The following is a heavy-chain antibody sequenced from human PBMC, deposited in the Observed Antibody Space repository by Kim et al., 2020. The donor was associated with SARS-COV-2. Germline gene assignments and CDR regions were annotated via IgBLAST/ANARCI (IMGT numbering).Heavy chain of an antibody. Sequence: YYAYSVEGRFTISRDNSKNTLYLQRNSLRAEDTAVYYCARDRMTTVRMDYWGQGTLVTVSS. V-gene: IGHV3-30*01. CDR3: ARDRMTTVRMDY. D-gene: IGHD4-17*01. J-gene: IGHJ4*02.